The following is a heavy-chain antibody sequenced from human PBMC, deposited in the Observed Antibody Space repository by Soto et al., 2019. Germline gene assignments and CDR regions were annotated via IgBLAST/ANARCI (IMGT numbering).Heavy chain of an antibody. V-gene: IGHV2-26*01. D-gene: IGHD3-22*01. CDR1: GFSLSNARMG. CDR3: ARQYYYDPGAFDI. Sequence: QVTLKESGPVLVKPTETLTLTCTVSGFSLSNARMGVSWIRQPPGKALEWLAHIFSNDEKSYSTSLKSRLTIPKDTPKSQVVLTMNNMDPVDTATYYCARQYYYDPGAFDIWGQGTMVTVSS. CDR2: IFSNDEK. J-gene: IGHJ3*02.